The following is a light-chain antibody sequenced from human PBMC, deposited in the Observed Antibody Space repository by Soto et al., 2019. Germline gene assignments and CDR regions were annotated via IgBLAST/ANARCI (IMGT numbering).Light chain of an antibody. J-gene: IGKJ4*01. CDR1: QSISSS. CDR2: GAS. V-gene: IGKV3-15*01. Sequence: EIVLTQSPGTLSLSPGERASLSCGASQSISSSFLAWYQQKPGQAPSLLIYGASTRATGTPARFSGSGSGTEFTLTISSLQSEDFAVYYCQQYIRWPLTFGGGTKV. CDR3: QQYIRWPLT.